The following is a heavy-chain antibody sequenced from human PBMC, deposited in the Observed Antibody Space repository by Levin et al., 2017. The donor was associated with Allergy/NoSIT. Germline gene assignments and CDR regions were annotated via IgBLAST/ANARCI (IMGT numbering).Heavy chain of an antibody. CDR2: IVVGSGNT. CDR1: GFTFTSSA. J-gene: IGHJ4*02. V-gene: IGHV1-58*01. Sequence: KISCKASGFTFTSSAVQWVRQARGQRLEWIGWIVVGSGNTNYAQKFQERVTITRDMSTSTAYMELSSLRSEDTAVYYGARGDYVDYFDYWGQGTLVTVSS. D-gene: IGHD2-21*02. CDR3: ARGDYVDYFDY.